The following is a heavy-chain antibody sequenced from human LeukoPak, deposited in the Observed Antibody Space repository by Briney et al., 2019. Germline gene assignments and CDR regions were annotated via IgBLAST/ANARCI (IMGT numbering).Heavy chain of an antibody. CDR2: ISGSSTTI. V-gene: IGHV3-48*01. J-gene: IGHJ4*02. CDR1: GFNFSRYY. CDR3: ARVQVGGTGRGPLD. Sequence: PGGSLRLSCAVSGFNFSRYYMSWVRQAPGKGLEWVSYISGSSTTIQYADSVKGRFTISRDNAKNSLYLQMDSLSAEDTAVYYCARVQVGGTGRGPLDWGQGTLVTVSS. D-gene: IGHD6-19*01.